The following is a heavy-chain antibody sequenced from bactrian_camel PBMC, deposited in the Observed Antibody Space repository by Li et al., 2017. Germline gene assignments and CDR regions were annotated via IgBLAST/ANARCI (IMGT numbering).Heavy chain of an antibody. D-gene: IGHD1*01. V-gene: IGHV3S53*01. CDR1: ERGLNRNC. CDR2: LGNDGSI. Sequence: HVQLVESGGGSVQPGGSLKLSCVASERGLNRNCMGWFRQAPGQEREGVATLGNDGSIDYANSVKGRFTISQDNAKNTLYLQMDSLTPDDTALYFCAVNRWSCSLDGINLRGYWARGPRSPSP. J-gene: IGHJ4*01.